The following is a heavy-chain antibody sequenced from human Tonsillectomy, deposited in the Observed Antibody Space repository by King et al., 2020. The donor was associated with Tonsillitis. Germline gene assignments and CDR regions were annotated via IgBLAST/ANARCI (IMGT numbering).Heavy chain of an antibody. CDR3: ARDAATITFDS. Sequence: VQLVESGAEVKKPGASVKVSCKASGYKFTTYGISWVRQAPGQGLEWMGWISTYNGHTYYAQEVQGRVTMTTDTSTSTAYMELRSLRSNDTAVYFCARDAATITFDSGGQGTLVTVSS. CDR1: GYKFTTYG. CDR2: ISTYNGHT. D-gene: IGHD5-24*01. V-gene: IGHV1-18*01. J-gene: IGHJ4*02.